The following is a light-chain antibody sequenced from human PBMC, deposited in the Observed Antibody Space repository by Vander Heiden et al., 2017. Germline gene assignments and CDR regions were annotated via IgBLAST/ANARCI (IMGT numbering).Light chain of an antibody. CDR2: GAS. J-gene: IGKJ4*01. Sequence: EIVMTQSPATLSMSPGERATLSCRASQSISSNLAWYQQKPGQAPRLLIYGASTRATGIPARFSGSGSGTEFTLTISSLQSEDFAVYFCQGYNNWPPLTFGGGTKVEIK. V-gene: IGKV3-15*01. CDR1: QSISSN. CDR3: QGYNNWPPLT.